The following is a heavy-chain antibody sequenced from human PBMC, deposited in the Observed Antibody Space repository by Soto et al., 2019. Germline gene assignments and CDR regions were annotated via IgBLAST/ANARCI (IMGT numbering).Heavy chain of an antibody. CDR1: GVTFGNYE. J-gene: IGHJ6*03. V-gene: IGHV1-8*01. CDR3: AKNADFFHYHMDV. CDR2: MNPSSGNT. Sequence: QVLLMQSGAEVRKPGASVTVSCEASGVTFGNYEINWVRQAPGQELEWMGWMNPSSGNTGYAQKFQGRVTMTRITSTNTAYMELRSLTSEDTAVYYCAKNADFFHYHMDVWGEGTTVTVSS.